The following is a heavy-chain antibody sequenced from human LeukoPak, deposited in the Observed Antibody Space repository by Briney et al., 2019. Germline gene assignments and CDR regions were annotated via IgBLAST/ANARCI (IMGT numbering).Heavy chain of an antibody. J-gene: IGHJ4*02. V-gene: IGHV1-2*02. CDR1: GYTFTAYY. Sequence: ASVKVSCKTSGYTFTAYYTLWVRQAPGQGPEWMGWINPNNGGTNYAQKFQGRVTMTRDTSISAAYMELSRLRSDDTAVYYCARVGGFGELPWGQGTLVTVSS. CDR3: ARVGGFGELP. D-gene: IGHD3-10*01. CDR2: INPNNGGT.